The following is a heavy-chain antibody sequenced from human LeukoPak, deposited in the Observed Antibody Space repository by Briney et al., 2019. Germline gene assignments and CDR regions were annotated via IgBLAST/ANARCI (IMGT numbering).Heavy chain of an antibody. D-gene: IGHD2-15*01. J-gene: IGHJ4*02. CDR2: IWYDGSNK. V-gene: IGHV3-33*01. CDR3: APPPPYCSGVTCYSLDY. CDR1: GFTFSTYD. Sequence: GGFLRLSCATSGFTFSTYDMHWVRQAPGKGLEWVAVIWYDGSNKNYADSVKGRFTISRDNSKNTLFLQMNSLRAEDTAVYYCAPPPPYCSGVTCYSLDYGGQGTLGTVS.